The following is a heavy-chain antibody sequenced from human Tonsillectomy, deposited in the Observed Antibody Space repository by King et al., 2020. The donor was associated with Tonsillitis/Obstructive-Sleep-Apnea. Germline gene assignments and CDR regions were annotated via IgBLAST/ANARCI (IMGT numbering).Heavy chain of an antibody. CDR3: ARDLDSWRGYYYNYYGMDV. J-gene: IGHJ6*02. V-gene: IGHV3-33*01. Sequence: QLVQSGGGVVQPGRSLRLSCAASGFTFSSYGMYWVRQAPGKGLEWVAVIWSDGSDKYYADSVKGRFTISRDNSKNTLYLQMNSLRAEDTAVYYCARDLDSWRGYYYNYYGMDVWGQGTTVTVSS. CDR1: GFTFSSYG. D-gene: IGHD3-3*01. CDR2: IWSDGSDK.